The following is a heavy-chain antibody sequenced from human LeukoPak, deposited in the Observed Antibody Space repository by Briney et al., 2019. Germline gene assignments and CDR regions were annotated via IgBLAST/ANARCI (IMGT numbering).Heavy chain of an antibody. CDR3: AREGNDYYYDQ. CDR1: GFIFKTYT. CDR2: ITGDCKYI. J-gene: IGHJ4*02. V-gene: IGHV3-21*01. D-gene: IGHD3-16*01. Sequence: PRGSLRLSCAASGFIFKTYTMTWVRQAPGKGLEWVSSITGDCKYITYADSVKGRFTISRDNAKNSLYLQVASLRGDDTATYYCAREGNDYYYDQWGQGTLVTVSP.